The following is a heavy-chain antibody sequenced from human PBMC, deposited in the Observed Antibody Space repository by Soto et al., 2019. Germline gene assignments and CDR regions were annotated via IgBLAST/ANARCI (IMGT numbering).Heavy chain of an antibody. CDR3: SKSRRPSSWAGIDI. V-gene: IGHV3-30*18. J-gene: IGHJ3*02. Sequence: GGSLRLSCAASGFTFSSYGMHWVRQAPGKGLEWVAVISYDGSNKYYADSVKGRFTISRDNSKNTLYVQMNSLRAEDTAVYYCSKSRRPSSWAGIDIWGQGTIVTVSS. CDR2: ISYDGSNK. D-gene: IGHD6-13*01. CDR1: GFTFSSYG.